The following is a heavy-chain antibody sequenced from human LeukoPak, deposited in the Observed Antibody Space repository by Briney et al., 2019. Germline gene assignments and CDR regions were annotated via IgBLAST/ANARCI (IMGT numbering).Heavy chain of an antibody. J-gene: IGHJ5*02. CDR2: IYYSGSS. CDR3: ARDVAASGTFDWFDP. V-gene: IGHV4-59*01. Sequence: SETLSLTCTVSGASISTYYWSWIRQPPGKGLEWIGYIYYSGSSNYNPSLKSRVTISVDKSKNQFSLKLSSVSAADTAVYYCARDVAASGTFDWFDPWGQGTLVTVSS. D-gene: IGHD6-13*01. CDR1: GASISTYY.